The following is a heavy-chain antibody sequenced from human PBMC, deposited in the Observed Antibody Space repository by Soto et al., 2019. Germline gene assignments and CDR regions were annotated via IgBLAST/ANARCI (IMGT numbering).Heavy chain of an antibody. CDR3: ARGRITMVRGVISWFDP. Sequence: ASVKVSCKASGYTFTGYYMHWVRQAPGQGLEWMGWINPNSGGTNYAQKFQGWVTTTRDTSISTAYMELSRLRSDDTAVYYCARGRITMVRGVISWFDPWGQGTLVTVSS. V-gene: IGHV1-2*04. CDR2: INPNSGGT. J-gene: IGHJ5*02. D-gene: IGHD3-10*01. CDR1: GYTFTGYY.